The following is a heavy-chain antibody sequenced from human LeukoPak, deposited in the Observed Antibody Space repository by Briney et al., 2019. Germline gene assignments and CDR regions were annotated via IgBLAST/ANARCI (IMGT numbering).Heavy chain of an antibody. CDR3: AKETYRSGWYPYFDY. CDR1: RFTFTSYA. V-gene: IGHV3-23*01. Sequence: GGSLRLSCVASRFTFTSYAMSWVRQAPGKGLEWVSGISGSGGSTYYADSLKGRFTISRDNSKNTLFLQMNSLRAEDTAVYYCAKETYRSGWYPYFDYWGQGTLVTVSS. J-gene: IGHJ4*02. CDR2: ISGSGGST. D-gene: IGHD6-19*01.